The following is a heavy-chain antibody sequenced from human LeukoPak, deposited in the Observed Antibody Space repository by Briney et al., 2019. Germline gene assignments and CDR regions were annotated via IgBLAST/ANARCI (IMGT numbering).Heavy chain of an antibody. D-gene: IGHD2-15*01. CDR1: GFTFSSYS. J-gene: IGHJ4*02. CDR2: ISSDASNK. CDR3: ARAIGGRAATMDY. Sequence: GGSLRLSCAASGFTFSSYSMNWVRQAPGKGLEWVAVISSDASNKNYADSVKGRFTISRDNSKNTLYLQMNSLRAEDTAVYYCARAIGGRAATMDYWGQGTLVTVSS. V-gene: IGHV3-30*03.